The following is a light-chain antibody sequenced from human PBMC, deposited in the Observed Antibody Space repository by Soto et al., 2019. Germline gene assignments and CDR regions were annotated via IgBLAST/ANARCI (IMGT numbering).Light chain of an antibody. J-gene: IGLJ2*01. CDR1: SGHSSYI. Sequence: QPVLTQSSSASASLGSSVKLTCTLSSGHSSYIIAWHQQQPGKAPRYLMKLEGSGSYNKGSGVPDRFSGSSSGADRYLTISHLQSEDEADYYCETWDSNTYVVFGGGTKLTVL. CDR2: LEGSGSY. V-gene: IGLV4-60*03. CDR3: ETWDSNTYVV.